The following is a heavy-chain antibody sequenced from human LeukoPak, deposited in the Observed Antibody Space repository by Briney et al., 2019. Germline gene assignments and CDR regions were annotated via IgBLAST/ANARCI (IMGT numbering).Heavy chain of an antibody. J-gene: IGHJ5*02. CDR2: INPNSGGT. Sequence: ASVKVSCKASGYTFTGYYMHWVRQAPGQGLEWMGWINPNSGGTNYAQKFQGRVTMTMDTSISTAYMELSRLRSDDTAVYYCARGPRNSGSWYGKVEIDPWGQGTLVTVSS. V-gene: IGHV1-2*02. CDR1: GYTFTGYY. CDR3: ARGPRNSGSWYGKVEIDP. D-gene: IGHD6-13*01.